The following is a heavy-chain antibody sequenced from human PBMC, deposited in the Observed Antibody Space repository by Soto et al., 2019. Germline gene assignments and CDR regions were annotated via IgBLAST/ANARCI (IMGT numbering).Heavy chain of an antibody. D-gene: IGHD6-6*01. CDR3: ARGSSSISFDY. CDR1: GGTISSGGYY. Sequence: SETLCLSCTVSGGTISSGGYYWSWIRQHPGKGLEWIGYIYYSGSTYYNPSLKSRVTISVDTSKNQFSLKLSSVTAADTAVYYCARGSSSISFDYWGQGTPVTVSS. V-gene: IGHV4-31*03. CDR2: IYYSGST. J-gene: IGHJ4*02.